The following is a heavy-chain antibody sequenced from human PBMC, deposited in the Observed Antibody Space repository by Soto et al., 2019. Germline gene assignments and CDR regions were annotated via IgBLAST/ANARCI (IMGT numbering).Heavy chain of an antibody. CDR3: ARGLVLRFLKWLPPDYYYGMDV. CDR1: GYTFTSYD. Sequence: ASVKVSCKASGYTFTSYDINWVRQATGHGLEWMGWMNPNSGNTGYAQKFQGRDTMTRNTSISTAHMELSSLRSEDTAGYYCARGLVLRFLKWLPPDYYYGMDVWGQGTTVTVAS. J-gene: IGHJ6*02. V-gene: IGHV1-8*01. CDR2: MNPNSGNT. D-gene: IGHD3-3*01.